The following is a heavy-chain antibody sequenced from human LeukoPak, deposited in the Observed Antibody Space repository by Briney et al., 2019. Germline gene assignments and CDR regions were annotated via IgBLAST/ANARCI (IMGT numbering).Heavy chain of an antibody. V-gene: IGHV4-30-4*01. CDR1: RGSISRGHYY. Sequence: PSETLSLTCTVSRGSISRGHYYWSWIRQSQGKGREGIGNINYSGSTYYNPSLRSRVIISVDPSKNQFSLNLTSVTAADTAVYYCARPRLSGSALNAINTWGQGTMVTVSS. J-gene: IGHJ3*02. CDR2: INYSGST. CDR3: ARPRLSGSALNAINT. D-gene: IGHD3-10*01.